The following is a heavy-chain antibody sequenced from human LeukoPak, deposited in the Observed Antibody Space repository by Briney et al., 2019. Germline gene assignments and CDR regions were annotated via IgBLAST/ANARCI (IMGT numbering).Heavy chain of an antibody. CDR3: AKGLPYESRAYYDRLFDE. CDR1: GFNVSDNY. V-gene: IGHV3-53*01. D-gene: IGHD3-22*01. J-gene: IGHJ4*02. CDR2: IYSGETT. Sequence: GGSLRLSCAVSGFNVSDNYMSWVRQAPGKGLEWVSLIYSGETTLYADSVKGRFTISRDISKNTLYLQMNSLRVEDTAVYYCAKGLPYESRAYYDRLFDEWGQGTLVTVSS.